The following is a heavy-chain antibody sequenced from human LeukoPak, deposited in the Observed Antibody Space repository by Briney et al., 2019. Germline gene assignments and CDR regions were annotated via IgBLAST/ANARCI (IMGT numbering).Heavy chain of an antibody. CDR2: IYYSGST. CDR3: ARDIEWYSGSPIGSGAFDI. Sequence: SETLSLTCTVSGGSISSYYWSWIRQPPGKGLEWIGYIYYSGSTNYNPSLKSRVTISVDTSKNQFSLKLSSVTAADTAVYYCARDIEWYSGSPIGSGAFDIWGQGTMVTVSS. V-gene: IGHV4-59*01. CDR1: GGSISSYY. D-gene: IGHD1-26*01. J-gene: IGHJ3*02.